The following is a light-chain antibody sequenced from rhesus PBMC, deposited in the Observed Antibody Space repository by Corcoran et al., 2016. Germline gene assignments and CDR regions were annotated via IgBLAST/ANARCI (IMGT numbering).Light chain of an antibody. CDR2: GAS. J-gene: IGKJ2*01. CDR3: LQDYTTPYS. CDR1: QDINKA. Sequence: DIQMTQSPSSLSASVGDRVTVTCRASQDINKALSWYQQKPGKAPTRLIYGASSLQTGVSSRFSGSGSGTDFTLTISSLQPEDVATYYCLQDYTTPYSFGQGTKVEIK. V-gene: IGKV1-94*01.